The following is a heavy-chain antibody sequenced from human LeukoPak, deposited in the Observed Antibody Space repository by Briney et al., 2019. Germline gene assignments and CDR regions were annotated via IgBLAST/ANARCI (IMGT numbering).Heavy chain of an antibody. CDR3: ARASMATIGSWDDY. CDR1: GGSISTFY. CDR2: ISSSSSYI. V-gene: IGHV3-21*01. D-gene: IGHD5-24*01. Sequence: ETLSLTCTVSGGSISTFYWSWIRQPPGKGLEWVSSISSSSSYIYYADSVKGRFTISRDNAKNSLYLQMNSLRAEDTAVNYCARASMATIGSWDDYWGQGTLVTVSS. J-gene: IGHJ4*02.